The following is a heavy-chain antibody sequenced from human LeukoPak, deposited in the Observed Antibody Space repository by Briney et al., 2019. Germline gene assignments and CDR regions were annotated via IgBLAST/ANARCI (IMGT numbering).Heavy chain of an antibody. V-gene: IGHV3-30*01. CDR3: ARGGTYYYQYYYMDV. CDR1: QFTFNLHA. CDR2: MSFDGSHI. J-gene: IGHJ6*03. Sequence: KPGGSLRLSCAASQFTFNLHAMNWVRQAPGKGLDWVAVMSFDGSHIYYADSVKGRFTISRDNSNNTLFLQMNSLNADDTDVYYCARGGTYYYQYYYMDVWGKGTTVTVSS. D-gene: IGHD3-16*01.